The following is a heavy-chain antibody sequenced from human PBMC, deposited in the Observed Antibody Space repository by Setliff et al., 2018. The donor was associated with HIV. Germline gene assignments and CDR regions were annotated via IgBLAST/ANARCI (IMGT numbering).Heavy chain of an antibody. J-gene: IGHJ4*02. Sequence: SETLSLTCAVYGGSFSVYYWSWIRQPPGKGLEWIGEINHSGSTYYNPSLKSRVTISGDTSKKQFSLKLSSVTAADTAVYYCAIRSRLGGSSNYLDFWGQGTLVTVSS. D-gene: IGHD1-26*01. V-gene: IGHV4-34*01. CDR3: AIRSRLGGSSNYLDF. CDR2: INHSGST. CDR1: GGSFSVYY.